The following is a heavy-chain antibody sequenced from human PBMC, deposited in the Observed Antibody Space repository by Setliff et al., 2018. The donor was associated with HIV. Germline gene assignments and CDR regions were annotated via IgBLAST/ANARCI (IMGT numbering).Heavy chain of an antibody. V-gene: IGHV4-59*08. Sequence: SETLSLTCSVSGGSFSGYYWSWIRQPPGKGLEWIGYIYIYNSGSTNYNPSLKTRVTISVDTSKNQFSLKLSSVTAADTAVYYCATHGAQWGQGTLVTVSS. CDR3: ATHGAQ. J-gene: IGHJ4*02. CDR2: IYIYNSGST. D-gene: IGHD1-26*01. CDR1: GGSFSGYY.